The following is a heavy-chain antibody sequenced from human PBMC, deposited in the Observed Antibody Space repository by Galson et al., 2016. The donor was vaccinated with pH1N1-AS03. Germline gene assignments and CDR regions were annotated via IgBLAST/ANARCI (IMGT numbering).Heavy chain of an antibody. Sequence: SVKVSCKASGGTFSSYAISWVRQAPGQGLEWMGGIIPIFGTANYAQKFQGRVTITADESTSTAYMELSSLRSEDTAVYYCARRSQRVVVVCDHHNYYGMDVWGQGTTVTVSS. CDR2: IIPIFGTA. CDR3: ARRSQRVVVVCDHHNYYGMDV. V-gene: IGHV1-69*13. D-gene: IGHD2-21*01. CDR1: GGTFSSYA. J-gene: IGHJ6*02.